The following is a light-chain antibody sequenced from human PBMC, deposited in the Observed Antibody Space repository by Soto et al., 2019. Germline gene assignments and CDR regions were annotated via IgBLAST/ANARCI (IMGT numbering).Light chain of an antibody. CDR1: QSVSSSH. V-gene: IGKV3-20*01. CDR3: QQYGDSPMYT. Sequence: EIVLTQSPGTLSSSPGERATLSCRASQSVSSSHLAWYQQKPGQAPRLLIYGASSRATGIPDRFSGSGSGTDFTLTMSRLEPEDFAVYFCQQYGDSPMYTFGQGTKLEI. CDR2: GAS. J-gene: IGKJ2*01.